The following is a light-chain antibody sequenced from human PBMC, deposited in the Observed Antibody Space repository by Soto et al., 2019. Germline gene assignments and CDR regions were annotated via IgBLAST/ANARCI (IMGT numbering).Light chain of an antibody. V-gene: IGKV1D-12*01. CDR1: QFISSW. J-gene: IGKJ4*01. Sequence: DIQMTQSPSSVSASVGDRVNITCRASQFISSWLAWYQQKPGKAPQLLIYAASSLQSGVPSRFSGSGSGTDFALTINSLQPEDCATYFCQQAYRFPLTFGGGSKVEV. CDR2: AAS. CDR3: QQAYRFPLT.